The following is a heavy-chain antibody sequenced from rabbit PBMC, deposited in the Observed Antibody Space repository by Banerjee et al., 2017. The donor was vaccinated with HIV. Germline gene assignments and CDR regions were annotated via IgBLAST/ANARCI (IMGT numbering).Heavy chain of an antibody. CDR1: GFSFSSSYW. D-gene: IGHD1-1*01. CDR2: IDAGSSGST. V-gene: IGHV1S45*01. CDR3: ARDSGGVPDFTV. Sequence: QEQLEESGGDLVKPEGSLTLTCTASGFSFSSSYWICWVRQAPGKGLEWIACIDAGSSGSTYYATGEKGRLTISKTSSTTVTLQRTSLTAADTATYFCARDSGGVPDFTVWGPGTLVTVS. J-gene: IGHJ4*01.